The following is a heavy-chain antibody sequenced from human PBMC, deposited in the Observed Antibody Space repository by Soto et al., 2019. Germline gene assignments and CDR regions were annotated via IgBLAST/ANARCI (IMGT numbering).Heavy chain of an antibody. J-gene: IGHJ4*02. CDR2: ISGSGGST. D-gene: IGHD3-16*02. V-gene: IGHV3-23*01. CDR3: ARLQHDYIWGSYRHFDY. CDR1: GFTFISYA. Sequence: VGSLRLPCAASGFTFISYAMSWVRQAPGTGLEWVSAISGSGGSTYYADSVKGRFTISRDNPKNKLYLQMNSLRAEDTAVYYCARLQHDYIWGSYRHFDYWGQGTLVTVSS.